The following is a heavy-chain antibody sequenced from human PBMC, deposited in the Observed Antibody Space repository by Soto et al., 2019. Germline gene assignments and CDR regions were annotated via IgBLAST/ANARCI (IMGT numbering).Heavy chain of an antibody. Sequence: EVQLLESGGGLVQPGGSLRLSCAASGFTFSSYAMWWVRQAPGKGLGCVSAISGGGETTYYADSVKARFTIYRDNAKNTLYLQMNSLRAEDTAVYYCAFNSGSGSYYFDYWGQGTLVTVSS. CDR3: AFNSGSGSYYFDY. J-gene: IGHJ4*02. CDR1: GFTFSSYA. D-gene: IGHD3-10*01. V-gene: IGHV3-23*01. CDR2: ISGGGETT.